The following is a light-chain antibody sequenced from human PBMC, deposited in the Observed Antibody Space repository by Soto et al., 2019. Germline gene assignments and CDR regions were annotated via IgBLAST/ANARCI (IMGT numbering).Light chain of an antibody. CDR3: KSYTSRSTPGV. Sequence: QSALTQPASVSGSPGQSITISCTGTSSDVGGYDYVSWYQQHPGKAPKLVIYDVNNRPSGVSNRFSGSKSDNTASLTISGLQAEDEADYYCKSYTSRSTPGVFGGGTQLTVL. CDR2: DVN. V-gene: IGLV2-14*01. J-gene: IGLJ3*02. CDR1: SSDVGGYDY.